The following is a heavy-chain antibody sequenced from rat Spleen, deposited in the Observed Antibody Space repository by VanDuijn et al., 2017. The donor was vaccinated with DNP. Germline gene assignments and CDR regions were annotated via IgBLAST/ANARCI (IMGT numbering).Heavy chain of an antibody. J-gene: IGHJ2*01. V-gene: IGHV2-72*01. CDR1: GFSLTSNG. CDR2: IWAGGGT. CDR3: ARHKAAPFDY. D-gene: IGHD1-2*01. Sequence: QMQLEESGPGLIQPSETLSLTCTVSGFSLTSNGVGWIRQPLGKGLVWMGSIWAGGGTNYNSAVQSRLTITRVTSKSQVFLKMNSLQPDDTGTYYCARHKAAPFDYWGQGVMVTVSS.